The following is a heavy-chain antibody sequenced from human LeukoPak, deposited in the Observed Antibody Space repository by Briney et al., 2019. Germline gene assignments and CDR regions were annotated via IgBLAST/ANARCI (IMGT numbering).Heavy chain of an antibody. CDR1: KFTFSNYG. D-gene: IGHD3-16*01. CDR3: ANGGGSYHFHY. CDR2: VSSDGGTK. V-gene: IGHV3-30*18. Sequence: GGSLRLSCTASKFTFSNYGMQWVRQAPGKGLEWVAVVSSDGGTKYYADSVKGRFTISRDNSKNTMYLQMNSLRAEDTAVYYCANGGGSYHFHYWGQGALVTVSS. J-gene: IGHJ4*02.